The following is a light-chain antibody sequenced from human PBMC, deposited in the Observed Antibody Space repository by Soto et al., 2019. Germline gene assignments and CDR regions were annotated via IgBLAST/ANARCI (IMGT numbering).Light chain of an antibody. CDR3: QHYGSVWT. Sequence: DIQMTQSPSTLSASVGDGVTITCRASQSISNRLAWYQQKPGKAPKVLIFDASSLESGVPSRFSGSGSGTEFSLTISSLRPDDFATYYCQHYGSVWTLGQGTKV. J-gene: IGKJ1*01. V-gene: IGKV1-5*01. CDR2: DAS. CDR1: QSISNR.